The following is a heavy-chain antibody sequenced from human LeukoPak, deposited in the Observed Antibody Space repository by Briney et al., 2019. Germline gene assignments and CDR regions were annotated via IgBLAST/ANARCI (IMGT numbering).Heavy chain of an antibody. V-gene: IGHV4-59*08. J-gene: IGHJ4*02. CDR2: TYSSGST. D-gene: IGHD6-19*01. CDR3: ARADDSGWSGLFDY. Sequence: PSETLSLTCTVSGGSINNYYWSWIRQSPGKGLEWIGYTYSSGSTKYNPSLKSRVTMSVDTSKNQFSLNLSSVTAADTAMYYCARADDSGWSGLFDYWGQGILVTVSS. CDR1: GGSINNYY.